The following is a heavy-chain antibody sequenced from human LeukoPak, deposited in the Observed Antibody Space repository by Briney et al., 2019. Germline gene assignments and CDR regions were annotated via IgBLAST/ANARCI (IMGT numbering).Heavy chain of an antibody. CDR1: GYSISSGYY. V-gene: IGHV4-61*01. D-gene: IGHD4-11*01. J-gene: IGHJ6*03. Sequence: SETLSLTCTVSGYSISSGYYWGWIRQPPGKGLEWIGYIYYSGSTNYNPSLKSRVTISVDTSKNQFSLKLSSVTAADTAVYYCARTTVTTPYYYYYMDVWGKGTTVTVSS. CDR3: ARTTVTTPYYYYYMDV. CDR2: IYYSGST.